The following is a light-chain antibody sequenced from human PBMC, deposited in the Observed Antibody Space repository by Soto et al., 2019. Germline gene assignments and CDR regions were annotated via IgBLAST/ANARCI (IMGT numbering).Light chain of an antibody. Sequence: SLSCRASQSVGYHLAWYQQKPGQAPRLLIYDASNRATGIPARFSGSGSGTDFTLAISSLEPEDFAVYYCQQRSNWPPVTFGGGTKVDIK. CDR2: DAS. CDR3: QQRSNWPPVT. V-gene: IGKV3-11*01. J-gene: IGKJ4*01. CDR1: QSVGYH.